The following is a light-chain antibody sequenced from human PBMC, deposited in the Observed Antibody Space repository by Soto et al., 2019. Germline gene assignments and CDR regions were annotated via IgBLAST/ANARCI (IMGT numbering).Light chain of an antibody. V-gene: IGKV1-6*01. CDR2: AAS. CDR3: LQKYFYPFT. J-gene: IGKJ3*01. CDR1: QGISND. Sequence: AIPMTQSPSSLSASVGDRVTITCRASQGISNDLDWFQQKPGKAPKLLIYAASNLQSGVPARFSGSGSGTDFTLPISSLQPEDFATYYCLQKYFYPFTFGPGTKVDIK.